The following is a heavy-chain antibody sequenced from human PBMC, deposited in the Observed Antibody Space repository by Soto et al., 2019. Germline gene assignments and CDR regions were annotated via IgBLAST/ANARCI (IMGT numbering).Heavy chain of an antibody. Sequence: SGPTLVKPTQTLTLTCTFSGFSLSTSGVGVGWIRQPPGKALEWLALIYWDDDKRYSPSLKSRLTITKDPSKNQVGLTMPNMDPVDTATYYCAHRRWYSSSFSTFDPWGQGTLVTVSS. D-gene: IGHD6-6*01. CDR3: AHRRWYSSSFSTFDP. V-gene: IGHV2-5*02. CDR1: GFSLSTSGVG. CDR2: IYWDDDK. J-gene: IGHJ5*02.